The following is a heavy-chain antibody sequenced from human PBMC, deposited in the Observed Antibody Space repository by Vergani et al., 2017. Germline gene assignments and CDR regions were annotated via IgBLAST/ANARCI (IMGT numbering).Heavy chain of an antibody. D-gene: IGHD1-26*01. CDR1: GFTFSSYG. J-gene: IGHJ6*02. CDR2: ISYDGSNK. CDR3: AKDRRLVTVCKWETYYYYGMDV. V-gene: IGHV3-30*18. Sequence: QVQLVESGGGVVQPGRSLRLSCAASGFTFSSYGMHWVRQAPGKGLEWVAVISYDGSNKYYADSVKGRFTISRDNSKNTLYLQMNSLRAEDTAVYYCAKDRRLVTVCKWETYYYYGMDVWGQGTTVTVSS.